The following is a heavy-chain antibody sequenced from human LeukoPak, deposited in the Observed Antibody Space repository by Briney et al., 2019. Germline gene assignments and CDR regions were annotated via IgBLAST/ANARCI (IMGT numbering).Heavy chain of an antibody. J-gene: IGHJ4*02. Sequence: GGSLRLSCAASGFTFSSYAMHWVRRAPGKGLEWVAVISYDGGNKYYADSVKGRFTISRDNSKNTLYLQLNSLRSEDTAVYYCARDGTITTVTRHPLGYWGQGTLVTVSS. CDR2: ISYDGGNK. V-gene: IGHV3-30-3*01. D-gene: IGHD4-17*01. CDR1: GFTFSSYA. CDR3: ARDGTITTVTRHPLGY.